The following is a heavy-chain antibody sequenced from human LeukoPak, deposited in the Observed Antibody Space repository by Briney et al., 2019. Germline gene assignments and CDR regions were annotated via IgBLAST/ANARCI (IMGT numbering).Heavy chain of an antibody. V-gene: IGHV1-2*02. CDR2: INPNSGGT. Sequence: ASVKFSSKASGYTFTSNYIYWVPQAPEQGREWLGWINPNSGGTNYAQKFQGRVTMTRDTSISTAYMELSRLRPDDTAVYYCAREMAERWEPYDAFDIWGQGTMVTVSS. J-gene: IGHJ3*02. CDR3: AREMAERWEPYDAFDI. D-gene: IGHD1-26*01. CDR1: GYTFTSNY.